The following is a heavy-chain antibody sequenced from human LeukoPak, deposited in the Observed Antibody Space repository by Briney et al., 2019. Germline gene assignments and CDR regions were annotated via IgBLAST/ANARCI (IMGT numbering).Heavy chain of an antibody. J-gene: IGHJ4*02. Sequence: GGPLRLSCAASGFTFSSYSMSWVRQAPGKGLEWVSSISSSSSYIYYADSVKGRFTISRDNAKNSLYLQMNSLRAEDTAVYYCASDHDYGDYASGSSFDYWGQGTLVTVSS. D-gene: IGHD4-17*01. V-gene: IGHV3-21*01. CDR1: GFTFSSYS. CDR2: ISSSSSYI. CDR3: ASDHDYGDYASGSSFDY.